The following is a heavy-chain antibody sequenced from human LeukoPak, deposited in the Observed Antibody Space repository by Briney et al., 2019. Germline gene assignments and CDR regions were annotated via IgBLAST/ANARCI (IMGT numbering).Heavy chain of an antibody. CDR2: INQDGSEK. CDR1: GFTFSSYW. D-gene: IGHD7-27*01. V-gene: IGHV3-7*01. Sequence: GGSLRLSCAASGFTFSSYWMSWVRQAPGKGLAWVANINQDGSEKYYVDSVKGRFTISRGNTKNSLYLQMNILRAEDTAVYYCARDGDPEGEAFDIWGQGTMVTVSS. CDR3: ARDGDPEGEAFDI. J-gene: IGHJ3*02.